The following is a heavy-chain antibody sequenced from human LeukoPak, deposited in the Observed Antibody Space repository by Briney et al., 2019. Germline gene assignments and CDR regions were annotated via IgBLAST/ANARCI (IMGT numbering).Heavy chain of an antibody. J-gene: IGHJ4*02. CDR2: INTTNFV. V-gene: IGHV3-48*02. CDR1: GFTFNTFT. CDR3: ARDLDWSFDY. Sequence: GGSLRLSCAASGFTFNTFTMIWVRQAPGKGLEWISWINTTNFVYYADSVKGRFTISRDDARNSLHLQLNSLRDEDTAVYYCARDLDWSFDYWGQGALVTVSS. D-gene: IGHD3-9*01.